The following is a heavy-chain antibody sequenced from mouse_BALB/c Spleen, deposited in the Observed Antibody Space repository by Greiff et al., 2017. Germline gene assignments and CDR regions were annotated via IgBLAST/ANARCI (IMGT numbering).Heavy chain of an antibody. CDR2: ISSGGST. J-gene: IGHJ4*01. Sequence: EVMLVESGGGLVKPGGSLKLSCAASGFTFSSYAMSWVRQTPEKRLEWVASISSGGSTYYPDSVKGRFTISRDNARNILYLQMSSLRSEDTAMYYCARGKRDLYDGYPYAMDYWGQGTSVTVSS. D-gene: IGHD2-3*01. CDR3: ARGKRDLYDGYPYAMDY. CDR1: GFTFSSYA. V-gene: IGHV5-6-5*01.